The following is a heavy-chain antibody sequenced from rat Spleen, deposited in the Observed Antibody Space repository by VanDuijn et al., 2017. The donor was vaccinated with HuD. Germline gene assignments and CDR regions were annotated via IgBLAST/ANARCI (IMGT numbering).Heavy chain of an antibody. V-gene: IGHV2S8*01. CDR2: ISSDGTT. CDR3: ARGSSWFAY. D-gene: IGHD1-8*01. J-gene: IGHJ3*01. CDR1: GFSLSNYG. Sequence: QVQLKESGPGLVQPSQTLSLTCTVSGFSLSNYGVIWVRQPPGKGLEWITAISSDGTTYYNSPLKSRLSISRDTSKSQVFLKRSSLRTEDTATYYCARGSSWFAYWGQGTLVTVSS.